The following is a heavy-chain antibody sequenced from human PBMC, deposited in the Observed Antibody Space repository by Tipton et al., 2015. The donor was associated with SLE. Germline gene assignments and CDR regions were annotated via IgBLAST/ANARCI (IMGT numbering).Heavy chain of an antibody. CDR3: ARLEVEGGNYDPWTEGDY. D-gene: IGHD3-9*01. CDR2: IFYTGTT. V-gene: IGHV4-30-4*01. Sequence: TLSLTCTVSGGSINSGDKHWSWIRQHPGRGLEWIGYIFYTGTTYYNPSLTSRVTISVDTSKNQFSLKLNSVTAADTAVYYCARLEVEGGNYDPWTEGDYWGQGTLVTVSS. CDR1: GGSINSGDKH. J-gene: IGHJ4*02.